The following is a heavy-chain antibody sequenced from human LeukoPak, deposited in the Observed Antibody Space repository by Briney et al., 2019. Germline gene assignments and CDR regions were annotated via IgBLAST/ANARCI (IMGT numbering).Heavy chain of an antibody. CDR1: GFSFHHHP. Sequence: GGSLRLSCTGSGFSFHHHPMRWVRQPPGKGLEGVGFITSKPYGEATQYAACVSGRFTFSSDDSKSVAYLQMNSLKTEDTAVYYCVRHDGMILPVWGQGTLVTVSS. CDR3: VRHDGMILPV. V-gene: IGHV3-49*04. CDR2: ITSKPYGEAT. J-gene: IGHJ4*02. D-gene: IGHD3/OR15-3a*01.